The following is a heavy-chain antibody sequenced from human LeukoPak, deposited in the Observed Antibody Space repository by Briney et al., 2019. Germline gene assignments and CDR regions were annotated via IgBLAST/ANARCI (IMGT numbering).Heavy chain of an antibody. CDR3: ASDKRFAGAFDI. V-gene: IGHV3-48*01. Sequence: GGSLRLSCAASGFTFSSYSMNWVRQAPGKGLEWVSYISSSSSTIYYADSVKGRFTISRDNAKNSLYLQMNSLRAEDTAVYYCASDKRFAGAFDIWGQGTMVTVSS. CDR1: GFTFSSYS. D-gene: IGHD3-10*01. CDR2: ISSSSSTI. J-gene: IGHJ3*02.